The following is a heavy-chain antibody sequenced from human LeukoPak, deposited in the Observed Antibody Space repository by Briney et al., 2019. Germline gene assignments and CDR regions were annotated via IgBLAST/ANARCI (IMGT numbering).Heavy chain of an antibody. D-gene: IGHD6-19*01. Sequence: GGSLRLSCAASGFTFSSSAMSWVRQAPGKGLEWVSAISNNGGYTYYADSVQGRFTISRDNSKNTLYLQMNSLRAEDTAVYYCAKDLNFGGWYAEYYYYGMDAWGQGTTVTVSS. J-gene: IGHJ6*02. CDR3: AKDLNFGGWYAEYYYYGMDA. CDR2: ISNNGGYT. V-gene: IGHV3-23*01. CDR1: GFTFSSSA.